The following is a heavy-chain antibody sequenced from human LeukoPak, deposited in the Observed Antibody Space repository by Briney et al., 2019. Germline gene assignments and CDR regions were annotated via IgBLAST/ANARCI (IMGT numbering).Heavy chain of an antibody. CDR3: AKVQKRDFWGVFQYYYGMDV. D-gene: IGHD3-3*01. J-gene: IGHJ6*02. CDR1: GFTFNTYA. CDR2: ISDSGGNT. V-gene: IGHV3-23*01. Sequence: AGGSLRLSCAASGFTFNTYAMSWVRQAPWERLQWVSGISDSGGNTYYADSVRGRFTISRDNSKNTLYLQMKSLRAEDTAVYYCAKVQKRDFWGVFQYYYGMDVWGQGTTVTVSS.